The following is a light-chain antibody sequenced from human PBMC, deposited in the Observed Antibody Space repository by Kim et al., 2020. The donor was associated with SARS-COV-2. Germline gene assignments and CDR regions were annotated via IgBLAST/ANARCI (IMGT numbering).Light chain of an antibody. V-gene: IGKV3-20*01. CDR3: QQYGSAPYT. CDR2: GAS. Sequence: FARGERTTLSCRASQSVSSSYLAWYQQKPGQAPRLLICGASSRATGIPDRFSGSGSGTDFTLTISRLEPEDFAVYYCQQYGSAPYTFGQGTKLEI. J-gene: IGKJ2*01. CDR1: QSVSSSY.